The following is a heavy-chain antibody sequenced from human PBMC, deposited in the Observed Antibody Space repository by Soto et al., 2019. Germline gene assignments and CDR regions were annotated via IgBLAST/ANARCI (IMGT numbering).Heavy chain of an antibody. V-gene: IGHV1-18*01. J-gene: IGHJ4*02. D-gene: IGHD3-22*01. CDR2: ISAYNGNT. CDR3: ARDVYYYDSSGYYTFDY. Sequence: QVQLVQSGAEVKKPGASVKVSCKASGYTFTSYGISWVRQAPGQGLEWMGWISAYNGNTNYAQKLQGRVTMTTDTSTSTAYMELWSLRSDDTAVYYCARDVYYYDSSGYYTFDYWGQGTLVTVSS. CDR1: GYTFTSYG.